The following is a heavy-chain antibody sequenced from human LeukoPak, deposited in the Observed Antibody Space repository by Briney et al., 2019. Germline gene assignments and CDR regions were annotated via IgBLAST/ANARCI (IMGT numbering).Heavy chain of an antibody. CDR2: IYPGDSDT. CDR3: ASAYSGSLDAFDI. V-gene: IGHV5-51*01. Sequence: GESLKISCKGSGYSFTTYWIGWVRQMPGKGLEWMGIIYPGDSDTRYSPSFQGQVTISADKSISTAYLQWSSLKASDTAMYYCASAYSGSLDAFDIWGQGTMVTVSS. CDR1: GYSFTTYW. D-gene: IGHD1-26*01. J-gene: IGHJ3*02.